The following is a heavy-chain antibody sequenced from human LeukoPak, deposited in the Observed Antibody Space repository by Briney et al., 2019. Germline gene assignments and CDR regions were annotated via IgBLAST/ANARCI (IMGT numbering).Heavy chain of an antibody. CDR3: ARGSTGPFDY. CDR2: IYYSGST. D-gene: IGHD2-2*01. J-gene: IGHJ4*02. CDR1: GGSISSSSYY. V-gene: IGHV4-39*07. Sequence: SETLSLTCTVSGGSISSSSYYWGWIRQPPGEGLEWIGSIYYSGSTYYNPSLKSRVTISVDTSKNQFSLKLTSVTAADTAVYYCARGSTGPFDYWGQGTLVTASS.